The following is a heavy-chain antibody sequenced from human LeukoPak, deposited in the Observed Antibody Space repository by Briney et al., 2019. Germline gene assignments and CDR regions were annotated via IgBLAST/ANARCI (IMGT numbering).Heavy chain of an antibody. CDR3: ARNGGTSGPDLDC. V-gene: IGHV1-2*02. Sequence: ASVPVTRKASGYTFTGFHMHWVRQAPGQGLEWMGWINPKSSRTNYAQTFQGRVTMTRDTSISTAYMELTSLRSDDTAIYYCARNGGTSGPDLDCWGPGNLVTVSS. CDR1: GYTFTGFH. D-gene: IGHD3-3*01. CDR2: INPKSSRT. J-gene: IGHJ4*03.